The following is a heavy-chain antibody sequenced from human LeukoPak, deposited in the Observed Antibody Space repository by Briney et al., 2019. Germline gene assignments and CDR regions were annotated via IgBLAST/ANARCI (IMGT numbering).Heavy chain of an antibody. Sequence: SGTLSLTCAVSGGSISSSNWWSWVRQPPGKGLEWIGEIYHSGSTNYNPSLKSRVTISVDKSKNQFSLKLSSVTAADTAVYYCARHYYCSGGICSFDYWGQGTLVTVSS. D-gene: IGHD2-15*01. CDR2: IYHSGST. V-gene: IGHV4-4*02. J-gene: IGHJ4*02. CDR1: GGSISSSNW. CDR3: ARHYYCSGGICSFDY.